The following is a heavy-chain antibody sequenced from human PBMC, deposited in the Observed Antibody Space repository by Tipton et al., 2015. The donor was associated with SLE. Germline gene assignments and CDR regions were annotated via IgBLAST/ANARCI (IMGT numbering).Heavy chain of an antibody. V-gene: IGHV4-4*07. Sequence: TLSLTCTVSGGSISSYYWSWIRQPAGKGLEWIGRIYTSRSTNYNPPLKSRVTMSVDTSKNQFSLKLSSVTAADTAVYYCARVPGFGEFWWFDPWGQGTLVTVSS. CDR2: IYTSRST. CDR1: GGSISSYY. D-gene: IGHD3-10*01. J-gene: IGHJ5*02. CDR3: ARVPGFGEFWWFDP.